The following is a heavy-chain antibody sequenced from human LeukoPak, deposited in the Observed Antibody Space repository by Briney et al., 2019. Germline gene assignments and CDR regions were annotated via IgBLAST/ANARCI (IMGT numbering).Heavy chain of an antibody. D-gene: IGHD6-25*01. CDR2: ISSDSAYI. V-gene: IGHV3-21*01. J-gene: IGHJ1*01. Sequence: PGGSLRLSCAASGFTFSACSMNWVRQAPGKGLEWVSVISSDSAYIYYADSVKGRFSISRDNAKKSMYLQMNSLRAEDTAVYYCSRAPYSSAPYLEYFQHWGHGTLVTVSS. CDR3: SRAPYSSAPYLEYFQH. CDR1: GFTFSACS.